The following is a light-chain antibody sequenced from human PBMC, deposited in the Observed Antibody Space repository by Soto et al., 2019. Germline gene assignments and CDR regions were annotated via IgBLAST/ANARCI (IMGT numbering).Light chain of an antibody. CDR1: SNDVGSYNF. J-gene: IGLJ3*02. V-gene: IGLV2-23*01. CDR3: CSYAGSMTWV. Sequence: QSALTQPASVSGSPGQSITISCTGTSNDVGSYNFVSWYQHHPGKAPKLMIYEATKWPSGVSHRFSGSKSGHTASLTISGLQAEDDGEYYCCSYAGSMTWVFGGGTQLTVL. CDR2: EAT.